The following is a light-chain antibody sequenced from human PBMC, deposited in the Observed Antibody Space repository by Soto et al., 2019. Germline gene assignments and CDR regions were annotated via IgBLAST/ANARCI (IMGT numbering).Light chain of an antibody. CDR3: SSYTSSSTHVV. V-gene: IGLV2-14*01. Sequence: QSVLTQPASVSGSPGQSITISCTGTSSDVGGYNYVSWYQQHPGKAPKLMIYEVSNRPSGVSNRFSDSKSGNTASLTISGLQAEDEADYYCSSYTSSSTHVVFGGGTQLTVL. J-gene: IGLJ2*01. CDR2: EVS. CDR1: SSDVGGYNY.